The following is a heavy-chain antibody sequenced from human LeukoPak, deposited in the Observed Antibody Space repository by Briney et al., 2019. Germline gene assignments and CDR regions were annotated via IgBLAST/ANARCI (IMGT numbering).Heavy chain of an antibody. CDR2: IYPGDSDT. J-gene: IGHJ6*02. Sequence: ESLQIPCKGSGSRFTIYSIVWVRQMPGKGLEWMGNIYPGDSDTTYSPSLQGQVTISADKSITTAYMQWSSLQASDTAIYYCATSVRGVRQGMDVWGQGTTVTVSS. CDR1: GSRFTIYS. D-gene: IGHD3-10*01. V-gene: IGHV5-51*01. CDR3: ATSVRGVRQGMDV.